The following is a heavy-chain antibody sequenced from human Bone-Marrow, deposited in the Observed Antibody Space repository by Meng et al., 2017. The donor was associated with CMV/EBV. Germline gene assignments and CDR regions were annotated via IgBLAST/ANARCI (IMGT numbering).Heavy chain of an antibody. CDR3: ARGGEGQYYYGMDV. CDR1: GGSISSYY. CDR2: IYYSGST. J-gene: IGHJ6*02. V-gene: IGHV4-59*01. D-gene: IGHD3-16*01. Sequence: SETLSLTCTVSGGSISSYYWSWIRQPPGKGLEWIGYIYYSGSTNYNPSLKSRVTISVDTSKNQFSLKLSSVTAADTAVYYCARGGEGQYYYGMDVWGQGTTVTSP.